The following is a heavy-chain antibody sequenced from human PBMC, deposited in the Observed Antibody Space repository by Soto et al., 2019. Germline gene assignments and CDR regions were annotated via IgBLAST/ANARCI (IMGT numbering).Heavy chain of an antibody. CDR2: MNPNIGNT. Sequence: ASVKVSCKASGYTITSYYINWVPHGTVQRLESMGWMNPNIGNTGYAQQFQGRLTMTRNTSISTAYMELSSLRSEDTAVYYCARLGYWGQGTLVTVSS. J-gene: IGHJ4*02. D-gene: IGHD3-16*01. CDR1: GYTITSYY. CDR3: ARLGY. V-gene: IGHV1-8*01.